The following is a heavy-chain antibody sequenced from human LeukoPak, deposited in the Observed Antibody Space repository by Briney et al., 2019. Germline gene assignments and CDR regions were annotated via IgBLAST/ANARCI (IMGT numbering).Heavy chain of an antibody. Sequence: GGSLRLSCAASGFTFSSYAMHWVRQAPGKGLEYVSAISSNGGSTYYANSVKGRFTISRDNSKNTLYLQMGSLRAEDMAVYYCARGDYDFWSGYLVWGQGTLVTVSS. CDR2: ISSNGGST. CDR3: ARGDYDFWSGYLV. CDR1: GFTFSSYA. J-gene: IGHJ4*02. D-gene: IGHD3-3*01. V-gene: IGHV3-64*01.